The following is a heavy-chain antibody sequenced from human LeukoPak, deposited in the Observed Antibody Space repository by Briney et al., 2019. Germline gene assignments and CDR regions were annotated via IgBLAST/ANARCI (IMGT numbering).Heavy chain of an antibody. V-gene: IGHV3-11*01. D-gene: IGHD6-13*01. J-gene: IGHJ4*02. CDR2: ISSSGNTI. CDR1: GFTFSDYY. Sequence: KPGGSLRLSCAASGFTFSDYYMSWIRRAPGKGLEWVSYISSSGNTIYYADSVKGRFTISRDNAKNSVFLQMNSLRAEDTAVYYCARPKYSSSWEIFDYWGQGTLVTASS. CDR3: ARPKYSSSWEIFDY.